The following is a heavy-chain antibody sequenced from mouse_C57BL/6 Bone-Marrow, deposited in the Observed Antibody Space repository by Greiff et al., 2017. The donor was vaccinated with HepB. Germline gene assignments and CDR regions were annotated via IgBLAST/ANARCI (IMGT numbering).Heavy chain of an antibody. D-gene: IGHD1-1*01. CDR3: AREWATVVAGYFDV. CDR1: GYTFTSYW. Sequence: QVQLQQPGAELVKPGASVKLSCKASGYTFTSYWMHWVKQRPGRGLEWIGRIDPNSGGTKYNKKSKSKTTLTVDKPSSTAYMQLSSLTSEDSAVYYCAREWATVVAGYFDVWGTGTTVTVSS. J-gene: IGHJ1*03. V-gene: IGHV1-72*01. CDR2: IDPNSGGT.